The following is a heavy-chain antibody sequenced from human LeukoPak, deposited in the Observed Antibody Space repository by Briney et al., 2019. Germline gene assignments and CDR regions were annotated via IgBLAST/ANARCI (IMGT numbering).Heavy chain of an antibody. V-gene: IGHV3-48*02. CDR3: ARVDWMIGAFDI. D-gene: IGHD3-22*01. CDR1: GFTFSSYA. Sequence: PGGSLRLSCTASGFTFSSYAMNWVRQAPGKWLEWVSYITSSSSTIYYADSVKGRFTISRDNAKNSLYLQMNSLRDEDTAVYYCARVDWMIGAFDIWGQGTMVTVSS. J-gene: IGHJ3*02. CDR2: ITSSSSTI.